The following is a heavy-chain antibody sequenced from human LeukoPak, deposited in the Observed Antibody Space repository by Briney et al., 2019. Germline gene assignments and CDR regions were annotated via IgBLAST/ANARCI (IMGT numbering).Heavy chain of an antibody. CDR2: IYYSGST. D-gene: IGHD2-2*01. CDR3: AGSGDCSSTSCYVLFDY. Sequence: RSSETLSLTCTASGGSISSYYWSWIRQPPGKGLEWIGYIYYSGSTNYNPSLKSRVTISVDTSKNQFSLKLSSVTAADTAVYYCAGSGDCSSTSCYVLFDYWGQGTLVTVSS. J-gene: IGHJ4*02. CDR1: GGSISSYY. V-gene: IGHV4-59*08.